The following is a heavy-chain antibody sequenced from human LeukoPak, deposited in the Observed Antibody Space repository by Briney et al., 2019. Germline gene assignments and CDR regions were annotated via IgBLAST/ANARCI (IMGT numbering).Heavy chain of an antibody. CDR3: ARVPVVLELTRYYYMDV. CDR2: ISSSSSYI. J-gene: IGHJ6*03. D-gene: IGHD1-7*01. Sequence: GGSLRLSCAASGFTFSSYSMNWVRQAPGKGLEWVSSISSSSSYIYYADSVKGRFTISRDNAKNSLYLQMNSLRAEDTAVYYCARVPVVLELTRYYYMDVWGKGTTVTVS. CDR1: GFTFSSYS. V-gene: IGHV3-21*01.